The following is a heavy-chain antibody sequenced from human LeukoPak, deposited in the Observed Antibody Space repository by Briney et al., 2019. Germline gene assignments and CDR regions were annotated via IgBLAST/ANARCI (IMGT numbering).Heavy chain of an antibody. J-gene: IGHJ4*02. D-gene: IGHD4-23*01. CDR2: IYPSDSDT. V-gene: IGHV5-51*01. CDR1: GYSFTTYW. CDR3: ARPSSGGIDY. Sequence: GESLKISCKGSGYSFTTYWTGWVRQMPGKGLEWMGIIYPSDSDTRYSPSFQGQVTISADRSITTAYLQWSGLKASDTAMYYCARPSSGGIDYWGQGTLVTVSS.